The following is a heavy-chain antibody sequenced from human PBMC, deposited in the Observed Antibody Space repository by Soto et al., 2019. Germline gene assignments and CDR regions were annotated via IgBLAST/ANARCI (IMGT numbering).Heavy chain of an antibody. CDR3: ARAMTGSGTDNGY. CDR1: GFTFSNHW. D-gene: IGHD3-9*01. CDR2: IFSDGSVT. V-gene: IGHV3-74*01. Sequence: EVQLVESGGGLVQPGGSLRLSCAASGFTFSNHWMVWVRQAPGKGLVWVSRIFSDGSVTSYSDSVKGRFTISRDNTKSTMFLQMDSLRAEDTALYYCARAMTGSGTDNGYWGQGTLVTVSS. J-gene: IGHJ4*02.